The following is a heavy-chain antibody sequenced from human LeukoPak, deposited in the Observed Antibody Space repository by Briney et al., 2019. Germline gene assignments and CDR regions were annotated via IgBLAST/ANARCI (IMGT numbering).Heavy chain of an antibody. D-gene: IGHD3-22*01. CDR2: IIPIFGTA. V-gene: IGHV1-69*13. Sequence: SVKVSCKASGGTFSSYAISWVRQAPGQGLEWMGGIIPIFGTANYAQKFQGSVTITADESTSTAYMELSSLRSEDTAVYYCARPSNHCYDSSADNALDIWGQGTMVTVSS. J-gene: IGHJ3*02. CDR1: GGTFSSYA. CDR3: ARPSNHCYDSSADNALDI.